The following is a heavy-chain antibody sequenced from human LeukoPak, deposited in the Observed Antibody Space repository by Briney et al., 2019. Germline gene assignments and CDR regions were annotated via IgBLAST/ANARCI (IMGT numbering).Heavy chain of an antibody. D-gene: IGHD3-22*01. CDR2: IKSDGKT. CDR1: GFTFSRYW. V-gene: IGHV3-74*01. CDR3: ARAPSEVGGYYPEYFRH. J-gene: IGHJ1*01. Sequence: PGGSLRLSCEASGFTFSRYWMHWVRQAPGKGLVWVSRIKSDGKTNYADSVKGRFTISRDNAKNTVSLQMDSLRAEDTGGYYCARAPSEVGGYYPEYFRHWGQGTLVTVSS.